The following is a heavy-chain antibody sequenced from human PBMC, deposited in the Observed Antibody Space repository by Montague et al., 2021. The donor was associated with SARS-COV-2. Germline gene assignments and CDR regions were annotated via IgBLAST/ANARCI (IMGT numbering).Heavy chain of an antibody. J-gene: IGHJ3*02. Sequence: SETLSLTYTVSGASVGSSDWGWIRQSPGKGLEWIGYFYSVGSTDYNPSLKSRATISGDTSKNQFSLKVRSVTAADTAVYYCARETMTADAFDIWGQGTMVTVSS. CDR2: FYSVGST. V-gene: IGHV4-59*02. CDR1: GASVGSSD. D-gene: IGHD1-14*01. CDR3: ARETMTADAFDI.